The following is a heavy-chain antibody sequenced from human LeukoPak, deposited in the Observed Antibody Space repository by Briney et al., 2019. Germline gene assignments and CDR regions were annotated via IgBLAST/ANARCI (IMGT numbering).Heavy chain of an antibody. D-gene: IGHD1/OR15-1a*01. CDR2: ISGSGGGT. Sequence: GGSLRLSCAASGFTFSSYAMSWVRQAPGKGLEWVSAISGSGGGTYYADSVKGRFTISRDNSKNTLYLQMDSLRAEDTAVYYCAKELMSRSGYWNNWGQGTLVSVSS. CDR1: GFTFSSYA. CDR3: AKELMSRSGYWNN. J-gene: IGHJ4*02. V-gene: IGHV3-23*01.